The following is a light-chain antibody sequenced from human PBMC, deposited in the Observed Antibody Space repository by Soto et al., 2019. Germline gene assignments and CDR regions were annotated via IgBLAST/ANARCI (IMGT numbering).Light chain of an antibody. CDR1: NSDVGDYNY. J-gene: IGLJ2*01. CDR3: ISYRSGGIVV. CDR2: QVT. Sequence: QSALTQPASVSGSPGQSLTISCTGTNSDVGDYNYVSWYQQHPGKPPRLVIYQVTNRPSGFSSRFSGSKSGSTASLTISGLQAEDEADYYCISYRSGGIVVFGGGTKVTVL. V-gene: IGLV2-14*01.